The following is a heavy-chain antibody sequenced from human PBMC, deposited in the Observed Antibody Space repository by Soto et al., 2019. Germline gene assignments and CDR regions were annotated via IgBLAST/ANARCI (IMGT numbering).Heavy chain of an antibody. J-gene: IGHJ4*02. D-gene: IGHD3-9*01. CDR1: GGTFSSYA. CDR2: IIPIFGTA. Sequence: SVKVSCKASGGTFSSYAISWVRQAPGQGLEWMGGIIPIFGTANYAQKFQGRVTITADESTSTAYMELSSLRSEDTAVYYCAREGISIKIFREAQYSFDYPGQATLVTVSS. CDR3: AREGISIKIFREAQYSFDY. V-gene: IGHV1-69*13.